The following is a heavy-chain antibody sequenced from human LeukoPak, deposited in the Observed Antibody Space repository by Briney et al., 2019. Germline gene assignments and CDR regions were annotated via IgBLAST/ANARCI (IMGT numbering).Heavy chain of an antibody. CDR2: ISGASXNI. CDR3: XXXSIVGAXY. D-gene: IGHD1-26*01. Sequence: GGSLRLSCVVSGFTFSSYGMNWVRQAPGKGLEWVSYISGASXNIXXADSVKGRFTISRDNAKNSLYLQVNSLRVEDTAVYYXXXXSIVGAXYWGQGTLVTVSS. CDR1: GFTFSSYG. V-gene: IGHV3-48*04. J-gene: IGHJ4*02.